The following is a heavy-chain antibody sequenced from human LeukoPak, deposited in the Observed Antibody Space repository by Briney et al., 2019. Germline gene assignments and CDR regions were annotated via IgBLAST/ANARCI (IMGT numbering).Heavy chain of an antibody. D-gene: IGHD6-13*01. CDR2: IYDSGST. CDR1: GGSISSYY. J-gene: IGHJ6*03. Sequence: SETLSLTCTVSGGSISSYYWSWIRQPPGKGLEWIGYIYDSGSTNYNPSLKSRVTISVDTSKNQFSLKLSSVTAADTAVYYCAREWYSSSWGYMDVWGKGTTVTISS. V-gene: IGHV4-59*01. CDR3: AREWYSSSWGYMDV.